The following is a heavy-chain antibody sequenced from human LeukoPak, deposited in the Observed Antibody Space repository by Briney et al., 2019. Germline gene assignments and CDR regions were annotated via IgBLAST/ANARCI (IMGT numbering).Heavy chain of an antibody. CDR2: IYTSGST. V-gene: IGHV4-4*07. CDR3: ARDPYDSSGYCYGGFDY. Sequence: PSETLSLTCTVSGGSISSYYWSWIRQPPGKGLEWIGRIYTSGSTNYNPSLKSRVTMSVDTSKNQFSLKLSAVTAADTAVYYCARDPYDSSGYCYGGFDYWGQGTLVTVSS. CDR1: GGSISSYY. J-gene: IGHJ4*02. D-gene: IGHD3-22*01.